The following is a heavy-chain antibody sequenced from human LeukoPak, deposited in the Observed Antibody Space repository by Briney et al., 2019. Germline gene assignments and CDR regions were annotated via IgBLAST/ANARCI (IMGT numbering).Heavy chain of an antibody. V-gene: IGHV3-74*01. CDR1: GFTFRSYW. CDR2: LNSDGGNT. J-gene: IGHJ4*02. CDR3: ARSLRYSYESSGYYYRYNFDN. Sequence: GGSLRLSCAVSGFTFRSYWMHWVRQAPGKGPVWVSCLNSDGGNTRYADSVKGRFTISRDNAKNTLYLQMNSLRAEDTAVYYCARSLRYSYESSGYYYRYNFDNWGQGTLVTVSS. D-gene: IGHD3-22*01.